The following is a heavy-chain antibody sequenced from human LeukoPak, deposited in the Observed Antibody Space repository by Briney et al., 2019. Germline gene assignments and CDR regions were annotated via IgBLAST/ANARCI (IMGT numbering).Heavy chain of an antibody. CDR2: VYTSGST. CDR3: ARDFRETQRRSMRRYYYYYMDV. CDR1: GGSISSDDNY. J-gene: IGHJ6*03. V-gene: IGHV4-61*02. Sequence: PSETLSLTCTVSGGSISSDDNYWSWIRQPAGKGLEWIGRVYTSGSTNYNPSLRSRVTISVDTSKNQFSLKLSSVTAADTAVYYCARDFRETQRRSMRRYYYYYMDVWGKGTTVTVSS. D-gene: IGHD5-24*01.